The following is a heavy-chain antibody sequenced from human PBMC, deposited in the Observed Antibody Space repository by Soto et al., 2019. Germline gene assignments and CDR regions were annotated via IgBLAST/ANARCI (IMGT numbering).Heavy chain of an antibody. V-gene: IGHV1-18*01. CDR1: GYTFTSYG. CDR3: ARENYDILTGYYTSDVEQNYGMDV. Sequence: GASVKVSCKASGYTFTSYGISWVRQAPGQGLEWMGWISAYNGNTNYAQKLQGRVTMTTDTSTSTAYMELRSLRSDDTAVYYCARENYDILTGYYTSDVEQNYGMDVWGQGTTVTVSS. CDR2: ISAYNGNT. J-gene: IGHJ6*02. D-gene: IGHD3-9*01.